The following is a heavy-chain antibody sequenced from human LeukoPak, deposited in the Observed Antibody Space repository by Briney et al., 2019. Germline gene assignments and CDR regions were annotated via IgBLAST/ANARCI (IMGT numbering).Heavy chain of an antibody. D-gene: IGHD1-26*01. Sequence: ASVKVSCKASGYTFTSYYMHWVRQAPGQGLEWMGIINPSGGSTSYAQKFQGRVTMTRDTSTSTAYMELRSLRSDDTAVYYCAREFSGGATSYWGQGTLVTVSS. CDR1: GYTFTSYY. CDR3: AREFSGGATSY. V-gene: IGHV1-46*01. CDR2: INPSGGST. J-gene: IGHJ4*02.